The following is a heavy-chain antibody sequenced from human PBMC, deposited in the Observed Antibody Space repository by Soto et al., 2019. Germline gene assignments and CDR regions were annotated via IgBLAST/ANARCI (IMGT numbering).Heavy chain of an antibody. Sequence: QVQLQESSPGLVKPSETLSLSCTVSGGSFTSYYWGWIRQPPGKEMEWIGYVHHSWGSAYNPSLQSRVAISLDTSKSQFSLKLTSVTATDTALYYCARQGFGPLHGLVDVWGQGTTVIVSS. CDR3: ARQGFGPLHGLVDV. D-gene: IGHD3-10*01. CDR2: VHHSWGS. CDR1: GGSFTSYY. J-gene: IGHJ6*02. V-gene: IGHV4-59*08.